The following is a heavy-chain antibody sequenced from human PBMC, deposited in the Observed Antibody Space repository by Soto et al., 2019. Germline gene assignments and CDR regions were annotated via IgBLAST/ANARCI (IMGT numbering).Heavy chain of an antibody. Sequence: EVQLVESGGGLVQPGGSLRLSCAASGFTFSSYSMNWVRQAPGKGLEWVSYISSSSSTIYYADSVKGRFTNSRDNAKNSLYLQMNSLRAEDTAVYYCAGYCSGGSCSSSGDYWGQGTLVTVSS. J-gene: IGHJ4*02. CDR2: ISSSSSTI. D-gene: IGHD2-15*01. CDR1: GFTFSSYS. CDR3: AGYCSGGSCSSSGDY. V-gene: IGHV3-48*01.